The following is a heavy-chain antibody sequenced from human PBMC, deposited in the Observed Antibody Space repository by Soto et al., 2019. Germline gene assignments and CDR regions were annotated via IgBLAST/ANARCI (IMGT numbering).Heavy chain of an antibody. CDR3: ARDLGGSYYAPVDY. CDR1: GYTFPSYG. CDR2: ISAYNGNT. J-gene: IGHJ4*02. D-gene: IGHD1-26*01. Sequence: QVQLVQSGAEVKKPGASVKVSCKASGYTFPSYGISWVRQAPGQGLEWMGWISAYNGNTKYAQKLQGRVTMTTATXXGAAYMELRSLRSDDTAVYYCARDLGGSYYAPVDYWGQGTLVTVSS. V-gene: IGHV1-18*01.